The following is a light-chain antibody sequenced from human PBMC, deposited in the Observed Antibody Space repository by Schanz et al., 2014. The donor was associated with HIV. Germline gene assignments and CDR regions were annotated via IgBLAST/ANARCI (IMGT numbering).Light chain of an antibody. CDR1: SNDVGGYNF. CDR2: DVS. CDR3: SSYTTSSTLV. J-gene: IGLJ2*01. Sequence: QSALTQPASVSGSPGQSITISCTGTSNDVGGYNFVSWYQQHPGKAPKLIIYDVSNRPSGVPDRFSGSKSGNTASLTVSGLQADDEADYYCSSYTTSSTLVFGGGTKPTVL. V-gene: IGLV2-14*03.